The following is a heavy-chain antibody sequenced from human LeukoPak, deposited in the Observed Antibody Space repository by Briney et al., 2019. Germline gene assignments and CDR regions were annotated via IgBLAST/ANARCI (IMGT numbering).Heavy chain of an antibody. D-gene: IGHD3-3*01. Sequence: GGSLRLSCIASGFSFRDYWMSWVRQAPGKGLEWVANIKQDGSEKYYVDSVKGRFTISRDNAKNSLYLQMNSLRAEDTAVYYCARWDYDFWSGPSEPYYFDYWGQGTLVTVSS. CDR1: GFSFRDYW. V-gene: IGHV3-7*01. CDR2: IKQDGSEK. CDR3: ARWDYDFWSGPSEPYYFDY. J-gene: IGHJ4*02.